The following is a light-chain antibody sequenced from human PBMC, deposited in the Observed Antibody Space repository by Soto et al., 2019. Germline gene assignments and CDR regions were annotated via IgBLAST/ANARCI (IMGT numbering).Light chain of an antibody. CDR2: VAA. V-gene: IGKV3-20*01. CDR1: QSVSNSY. CDR3: QQYGSSPPIT. J-gene: IGKJ5*01. Sequence: EIVLTQSPGTLSLSPGERATLSCRASQSVSNSYLAWYQQKPGQAPRLLIYVAATRATGIPDRFRGSGSGTDFILTISRLEPEDFAVYYCQQYGSSPPITFGHGTRLEIK.